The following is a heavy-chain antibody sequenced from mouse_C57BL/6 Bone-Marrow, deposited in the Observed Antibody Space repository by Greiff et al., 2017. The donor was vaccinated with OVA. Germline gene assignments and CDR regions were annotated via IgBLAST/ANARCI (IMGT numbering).Heavy chain of an antibody. Sequence: VHVKQSGAELVRPGASVKLSCTASGFNIKDDYMPWVKQRPEQGLEWIGWIDPENGDTEYASKFQGKATITADTSSNTAYLQLSSLTSEDTAVYYCTTTYSLVDVWGTGTTVTVSS. D-gene: IGHD2-10*01. CDR3: TTTYSLVDV. V-gene: IGHV14-4*01. CDR1: GFNIKDDY. J-gene: IGHJ1*03. CDR2: IDPENGDT.